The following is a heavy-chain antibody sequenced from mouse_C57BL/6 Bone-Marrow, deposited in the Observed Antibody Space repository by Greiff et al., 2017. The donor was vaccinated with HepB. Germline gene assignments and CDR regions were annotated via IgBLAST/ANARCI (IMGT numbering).Heavy chain of an antibody. D-gene: IGHD1-1*01. CDR2: ISSCSSTI. J-gene: IGHJ4*01. V-gene: IGHV5-17*01. CDR3: ARWITTVVAHYAMDY. Sequence: EVHLVESGGGLVKPGGSLKLSCAASGFTFSDYGMHWVRQAPEKGLEWVAYISSCSSTIYYADTVKGRFTISRDNAKNTLFLQMTSLRSEDTAMYYCARWITTVVAHYAMDYWGQGTSVTVSS. CDR1: GFTFSDYG.